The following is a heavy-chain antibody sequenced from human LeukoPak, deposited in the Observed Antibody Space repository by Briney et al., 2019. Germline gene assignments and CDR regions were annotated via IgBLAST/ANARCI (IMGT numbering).Heavy chain of an antibody. CDR2: IYYSGST. D-gene: IGHD3-10*01. CDR3: ARQAGTMVRHFDY. Sequence: SETLSLTCTLSGGSISSRRYYWGWIRQPPGKGQEWIGSIYYSGSTYYNPSLKSRVTISVDTSKNHFSLKLSSVTAADTAVYYCARQAGTMVRHFDYWGQGTLVTVSS. CDR1: GGSISSRRYY. J-gene: IGHJ4*02. V-gene: IGHV4-39*01.